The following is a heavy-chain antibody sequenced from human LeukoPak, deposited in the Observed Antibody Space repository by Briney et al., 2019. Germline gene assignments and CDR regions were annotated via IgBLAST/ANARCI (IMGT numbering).Heavy chain of an antibody. Sequence: GGSLRPSCAASGFTFSRYGMHWVRQVPGKGLEWVALIWYDGSNKYYTDSVKGRFTISRDNSENTVYLQMNSLRGEDTAVYYCARVSQRRIDYWGQGTLVTVSS. CDR3: ARVSQRRIDY. CDR1: GFTFSRYG. V-gene: IGHV3-33*01. D-gene: IGHD2-2*01. J-gene: IGHJ4*02. CDR2: IWYDGSNK.